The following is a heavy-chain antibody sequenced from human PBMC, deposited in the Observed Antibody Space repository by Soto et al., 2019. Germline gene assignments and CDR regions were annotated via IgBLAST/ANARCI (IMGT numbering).Heavy chain of an antibody. J-gene: IGHJ4*01. CDR2: ISAYNGNT. CDR1: GYTFTSCG. D-gene: IGHD2-15*01. Sequence: ASVKVSCKNSGYTFTSCGISWVRQAPGQGLEWMGCISAYNGNTNYAQTLQGRDTVKRVPTTSTAHMELRSRRSDDTAGDSCASARLFPYRAATILDYWG. CDR3: ASARLFPYRAATILDY. V-gene: IGHV1-18*04.